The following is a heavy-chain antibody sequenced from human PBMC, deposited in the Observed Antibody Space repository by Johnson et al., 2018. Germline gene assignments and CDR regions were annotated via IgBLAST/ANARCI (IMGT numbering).Heavy chain of an antibody. J-gene: IGHJ6*02. CDR3: ARQTRHYYGRDV. V-gene: IGHV4-39*01. CDR1: GGSISSGSYY. CDR2: MYYSGST. Sequence: QVQLQESGPGLVKPSETLSLTCTVSGGSISSGSYYWGWIRQTPGKGLEWIGTMYYSGSTYYNPSLKNRVTISLDTSKNQFSLKLGSVTAADTAVYCCARQTRHYYGRDVWGQGTTVTVSS.